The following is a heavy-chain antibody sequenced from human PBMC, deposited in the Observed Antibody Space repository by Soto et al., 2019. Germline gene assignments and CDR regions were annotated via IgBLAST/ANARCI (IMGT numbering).Heavy chain of an antibody. D-gene: IGHD1-26*01. CDR3: ARSSGSYFAAFYDT. CDR2: IWDDGGTK. V-gene: IGHV3-33*01. CDR1: SFSFSSSG. Sequence: QAQLEESGGGVVQPGTSLRLSCSASSFSFSSSGMHWVRQPPGKGLEWVAAIWDDGGTKYYADSVRGRFTISRDNSKNTLFLQMNSLRAEDTALYYCARSSGSYFAAFYDTWGQGTLVSVSS. J-gene: IGHJ4*02.